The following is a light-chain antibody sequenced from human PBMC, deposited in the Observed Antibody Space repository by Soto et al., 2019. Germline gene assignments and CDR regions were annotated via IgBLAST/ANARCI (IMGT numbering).Light chain of an antibody. CDR3: QQYGSSGT. CDR2: GAS. CDR1: QSVSIL. Sequence: EIVLTQSPATLSVSPGERATLSCRASQSVSILLAWYQLKPGQAPRLLVYGASIRATGIPARFSGSGSGTDFTLNISRLEPEDFAVYYCQQYGSSGTFGQGTKGDIK. J-gene: IGKJ1*01. V-gene: IGKV3-20*01.